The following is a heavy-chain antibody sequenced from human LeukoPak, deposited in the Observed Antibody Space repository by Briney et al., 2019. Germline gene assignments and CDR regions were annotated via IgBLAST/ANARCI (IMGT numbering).Heavy chain of an antibody. V-gene: IGHV1-2*02. D-gene: IGHD4-17*01. CDR3: ARRGVSDYGDYDWYFDL. CDR1: GYTFTGYY. CDR2: INPNSGGT. J-gene: IGHJ2*01. Sequence: ASVKVSCKASGYTFTGYYMHWVRQAPGQGLEWMGWINPNSGGTNYAQKFQGRVTMTRDTSISTAYMELSRLRSDDTAVYYCARRGVSDYGDYDWYFDLWGRGTLVTVSS.